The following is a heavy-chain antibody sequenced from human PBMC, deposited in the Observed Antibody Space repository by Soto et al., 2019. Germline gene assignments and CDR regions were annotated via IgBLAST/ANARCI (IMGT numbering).Heavy chain of an antibody. Sequence: QVQLVQSGAEVKKPGASVKVSCKASGYTFTGYYMHWVRQAPGQGLEWMGWINPNSGGTNYAQRFQGWVTMTRDTSISTAYMELSRLRSDYSVFHYCASAPYYYYCMNVWGQGTTVTVSS. V-gene: IGHV1-2*04. CDR2: INPNSGGT. CDR1: GYTFTGYY. CDR3: ASAPYYYYCMNV. J-gene: IGHJ6*02.